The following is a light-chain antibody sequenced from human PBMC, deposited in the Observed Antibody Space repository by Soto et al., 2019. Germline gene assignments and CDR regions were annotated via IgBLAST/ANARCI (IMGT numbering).Light chain of an antibody. CDR1: QSVSSSY. V-gene: IGKV3-20*01. Sequence: EIVLTQSPGTLSLSPGERATLSCRASQSVSSSYLAWYQQKPGQAPRLLIYGASSRATGIPDRFSGSGSGTDFTLTINSLQSEDFGVYYCQQYNQWLTFGGGTKVDIK. CDR2: GAS. J-gene: IGKJ4*01. CDR3: QQYNQWLT.